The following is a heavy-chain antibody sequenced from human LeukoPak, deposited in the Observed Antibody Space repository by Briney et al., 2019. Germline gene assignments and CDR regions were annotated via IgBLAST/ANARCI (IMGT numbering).Heavy chain of an antibody. J-gene: IGHJ4*02. D-gene: IGHD4-17*01. CDR3: ARIRGLGDVSPYSDF. CDR1: GDSISSSD. CDR2: IYHHGKS. Sequence: SETLSLTRSVSGDSISSSDWSWIRQPPGKGLEWIGYIYHHGKSGYNPSLQRRVTISLDTSKNQFSLTLSFVTAADTAMYYCARIRGLGDVSPYSDFWGQGTLVTVSS. V-gene: IGHV4-59*01.